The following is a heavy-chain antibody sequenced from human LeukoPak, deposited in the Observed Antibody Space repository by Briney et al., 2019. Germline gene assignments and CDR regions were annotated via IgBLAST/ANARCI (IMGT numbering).Heavy chain of an antibody. J-gene: IGHJ4*02. V-gene: IGHV1-18*01. CDR2: ISAYNGNT. Sequence: ASVKVSFTASGYTFTIYGISWVRQAPGQGLEWVGWISAYNGNTNYAQKLQGRVTMTTDTSTSTAYMELRRLRSDDTAVYYCARSLMVRGVLFAYWGKGPLAPVSS. CDR3: ARSLMVRGVLFAY. D-gene: IGHD3-10*01. CDR1: GYTFTIYG.